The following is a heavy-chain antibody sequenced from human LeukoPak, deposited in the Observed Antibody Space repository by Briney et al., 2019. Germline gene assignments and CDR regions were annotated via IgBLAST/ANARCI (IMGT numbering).Heavy chain of an antibody. D-gene: IGHD5-24*01. CDR3: ARGEVATFAY. CDR1: GGTFSSYA. V-gene: IGHV1-69*06. Sequence: SVKVSCKASGGTFSSYAISWVRQAPGQGLEWMGGIIPIFGTANYAQKFQGRVTTTADKSTNTAYMELSSLRSEDTAVYYCARGEVATFAYWGQGTLVTVSS. J-gene: IGHJ4*02. CDR2: IIPIFGTA.